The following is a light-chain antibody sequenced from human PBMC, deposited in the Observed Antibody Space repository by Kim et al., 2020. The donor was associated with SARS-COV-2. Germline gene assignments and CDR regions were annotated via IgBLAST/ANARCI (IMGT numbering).Light chain of an antibody. J-gene: IGKJ2*01. V-gene: IGKV3-15*01. CDR2: GAS. CDR1: QSVSTN. CDR3: QQYNNWPYT. Sequence: SVSAGERATLACRASQSVSTNLAWYQQKPGQAPSLVIYGASTRATGIPAGFSGSGSGTEFTLTISSLQSEDFAVYYCQQYNNWPYTFGQGTKLEI.